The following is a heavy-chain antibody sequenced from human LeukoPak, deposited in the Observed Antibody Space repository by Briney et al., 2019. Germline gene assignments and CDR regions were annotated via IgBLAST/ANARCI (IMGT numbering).Heavy chain of an antibody. CDR2: ICDSGRT. CDR3: ARVGQGCSSTSCYPDPNWFDP. CDR1: GGSISSYY. Sequence: PETLSLTCTVSGGSISSYYWSWIRQPAGKGREWSGDICDSGRTNYNPSLKSRVTISVDTSKNQFSLKLSSVTAADTAVYYCARVGQGCSSTSCYPDPNWFDPWGQGTLVTVSS. V-gene: IGHV4-59*01. J-gene: IGHJ5*02. D-gene: IGHD2-2*01.